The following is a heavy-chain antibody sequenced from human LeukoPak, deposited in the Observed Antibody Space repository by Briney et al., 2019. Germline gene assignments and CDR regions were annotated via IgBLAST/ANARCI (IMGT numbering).Heavy chain of an antibody. J-gene: IGHJ4*02. CDR1: GGSISSYY. V-gene: IGHV4-34*01. D-gene: IGHD3-10*01. CDR3: ARDAASGSGSYYRRGYFDY. Sequence: PSETLSLTCTVSGGSISSYYWSWIRQPPGKGLEWIGEINHSGSTNYNPSLKSRVTISVDTSKNQFSLKLSSVTAADTAVYYCARDAASGSGSYYRRGYFDYWGQGTLVTVSS. CDR2: INHSGST.